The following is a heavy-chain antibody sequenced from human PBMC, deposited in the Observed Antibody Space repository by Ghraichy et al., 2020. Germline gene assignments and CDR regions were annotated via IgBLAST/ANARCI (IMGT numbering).Heavy chain of an antibody. D-gene: IGHD3-22*01. J-gene: IGHJ4*02. CDR1: GFTFSSYG. CDR3: ARVPDSSGYSQKGYFDY. CDR2: IWNDGSYT. V-gene: IGHV3-33*01. Sequence: LSLTCATSGFTFSSYGMHWVRQPPGKGLEWVAVIWNDGSYTFYADSVKGRFTISRDNSKNTLFLQMDTLRAGDTAMYYCARVPDSSGYSQKGYFDYWGPGALVTVSS.